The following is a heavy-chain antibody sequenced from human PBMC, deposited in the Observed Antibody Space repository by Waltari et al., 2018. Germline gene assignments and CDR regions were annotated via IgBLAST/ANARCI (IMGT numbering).Heavy chain of an antibody. D-gene: IGHD2-2*01. CDR2: ISYDGGNK. V-gene: IGHV3-30*01. Sequence: QVQLVESGGGVVQPGRSLRLSCAASGFTFSSYAMHWVRQAPGKGLEWVAVISYDGGNKYYADSVKGRFTISRDNSKNTLYLQMNSLRAEDTAVYYCARERVPAAMGAYGMDVWGQGTTVTVSS. CDR3: ARERVPAAMGAYGMDV. J-gene: IGHJ6*02. CDR1: GFTFSSYA.